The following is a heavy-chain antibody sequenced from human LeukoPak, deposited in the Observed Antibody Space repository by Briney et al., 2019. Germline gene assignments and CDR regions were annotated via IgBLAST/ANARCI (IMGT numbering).Heavy chain of an antibody. CDR1: GFTFSSYG. V-gene: IGHV3-30*02. Sequence: GGSLRLSCAASGFTFSSYGMHWVRQAPGKGLEWVAVIWYDGSNKYYADSVKGRFTISRDNSKNTLYLQMNSLRAEDTAVYYCAKDRLFWENFFDYWGQGPLVTVSS. CDR2: IWYDGSNK. D-gene: IGHD3-3*01. J-gene: IGHJ4*02. CDR3: AKDRLFWENFFDY.